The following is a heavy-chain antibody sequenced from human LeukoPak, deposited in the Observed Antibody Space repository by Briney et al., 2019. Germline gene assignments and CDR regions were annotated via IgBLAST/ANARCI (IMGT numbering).Heavy chain of an antibody. Sequence: NPSETLSLTCTVSGGSISRGSYYWSWIRQPAGKGLEWIGRIYTSGSTNYNPSLKSRVTISVDTSKNQFSLKLSSVTAADTAVYYCARGPLDAFDIWGQGTMVTVSS. CDR1: GGSISRGSYY. CDR2: IYTSGST. J-gene: IGHJ3*02. V-gene: IGHV4-61*02. CDR3: ARGPLDAFDI.